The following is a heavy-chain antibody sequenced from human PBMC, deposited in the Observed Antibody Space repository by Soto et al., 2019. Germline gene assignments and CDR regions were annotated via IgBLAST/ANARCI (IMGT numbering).Heavy chain of an antibody. CDR3: ARGSWYGDYENFAFDI. CDR1: GFTFSSYD. CDR2: IGTAGDT. Sequence: LRLSCAASGFTFSSYDMHWVRQATGKGLEWVSAIGTAGDTYYPGSVKGRFTISRENAKNSLYLQMNSLRAGDTAVYYCARGSWYGDYENFAFDIWGQGTMVTVSS. V-gene: IGHV3-13*01. J-gene: IGHJ3*02. D-gene: IGHD4-17*01.